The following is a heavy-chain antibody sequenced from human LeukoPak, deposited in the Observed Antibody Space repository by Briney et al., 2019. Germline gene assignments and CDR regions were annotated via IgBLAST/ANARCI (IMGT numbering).Heavy chain of an antibody. V-gene: IGHV3-21*01. CDR1: GFTFSTYS. CDR2: ISSGSSFI. J-gene: IGHJ4*02. Sequence: GGSLRLSCAASGFTFSTYSMNWVRQAPGKGLEWVSSISSGSSFIYYADSVKGRFTISRDNAKNSLFLQMNSLRAEDTAVYYCARKSSGYFYWGQGTLVTVSS. D-gene: IGHD3-22*01. CDR3: ARKSSGYFY.